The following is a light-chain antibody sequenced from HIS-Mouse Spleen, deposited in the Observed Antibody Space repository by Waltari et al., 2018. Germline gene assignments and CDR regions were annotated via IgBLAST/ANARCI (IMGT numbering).Light chain of an antibody. V-gene: IGLV2-14*03. Sequence: QSALTQPASVSGSPGQSITISCTGTSSDVGGYNYASWYQQHPGKPPKLMIYDVSNRPSGVSNRFSGSKSGNTASLTISGLQAEDEADYYCSSYTSSSTYVFGTGTKVTVL. CDR3: SSYTSSSTYV. J-gene: IGLJ1*01. CDR1: SSDVGGYNY. CDR2: DVS.